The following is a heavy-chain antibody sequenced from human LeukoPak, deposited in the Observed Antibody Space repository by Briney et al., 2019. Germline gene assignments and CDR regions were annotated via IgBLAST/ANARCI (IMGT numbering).Heavy chain of an antibody. D-gene: IGHD5-12*01. CDR1: GFTFSSYG. V-gene: IGHV3-30*03. Sequence: PGGSLRLSCAASGFTFSSYGMHWVRQAPGKGLEWVAVISYDGSNKYYADCVKGRFTISRDNSKNTLYLQMNSLRAEDTAVYYCARGPSGYHNTGGQGTLVTVSS. CDR3: ARGPSGYHNT. J-gene: IGHJ4*02. CDR2: ISYDGSNK.